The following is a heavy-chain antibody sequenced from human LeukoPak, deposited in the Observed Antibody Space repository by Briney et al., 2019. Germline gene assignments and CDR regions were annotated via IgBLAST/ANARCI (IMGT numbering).Heavy chain of an antibody. CDR2: IYYSGST. D-gene: IGHD3-22*01. V-gene: IGHV4-59*08. J-gene: IGHJ4*02. CDR1: GGSISSYY. CDR3: ATLQSSGYDYSDY. Sequence: SETLSLTCTVSGGSISSYYWSWIRQPPGKGLEWIGYIYYSGSTDYNPSLKSRVTMSVDTSKNQFSLKLSSVTAADTAVYYCATLQSSGYDYSDYWGQGVLVTVSS.